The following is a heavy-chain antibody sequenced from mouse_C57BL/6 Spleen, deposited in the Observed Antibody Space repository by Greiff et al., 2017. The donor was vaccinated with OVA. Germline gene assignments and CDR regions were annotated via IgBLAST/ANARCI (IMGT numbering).Heavy chain of an antibody. J-gene: IGHJ4*01. CDR3: ARYWGNYNYAMDY. CDR1: GFTFTDYY. V-gene: IGHV7-3*01. CDR2: IRNKANGYTT. D-gene: IGHD2-1*01. Sequence: EVQVVESGGGLVQPGGSLSLSCAASGFTFTDYYMSWVRQPPGKALEWLGFIRNKANGYTTEYSASVKGRFTISRDNSQSILYLQMNALRAEDSATYYCARYWGNYNYAMDYWGQGTSVTVSS.